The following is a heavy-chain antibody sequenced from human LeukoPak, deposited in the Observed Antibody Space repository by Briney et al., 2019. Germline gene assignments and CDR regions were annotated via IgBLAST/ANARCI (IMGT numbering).Heavy chain of an antibody. CDR1: GGSFSGYY. Sequence: SGTLSLTCAVYGGSFSGYYWSWSRQPPGKGLEWIGEVNHSGSTNYNPSLKSRVTISVDTSKNQFSLKLSSVTAADTAVYYCARDRYCSGGSCTHDAFDIWGQGTMVTVSS. V-gene: IGHV4-34*01. CDR2: VNHSGST. CDR3: ARDRYCSGGSCTHDAFDI. D-gene: IGHD2-15*01. J-gene: IGHJ3*02.